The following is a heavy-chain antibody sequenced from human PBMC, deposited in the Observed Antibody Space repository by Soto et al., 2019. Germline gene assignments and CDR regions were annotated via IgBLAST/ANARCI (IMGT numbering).Heavy chain of an antibody. CDR3: ERQPTRYRELAFDY. D-gene: IGHD1-26*01. CDR1: GGSISSSSYY. Sequence: PSETLSLTCTVSGGSISSSSYYWGWIRQPPGKGLEWIGSIYYSGSTYYNPSLKSRVTISVDTSKNQFSLKLSSVTAADTAVYYCERQPTRYRELAFDYWGQGTLVNVSS. J-gene: IGHJ4*02. CDR2: IYYSGST. V-gene: IGHV4-39*01.